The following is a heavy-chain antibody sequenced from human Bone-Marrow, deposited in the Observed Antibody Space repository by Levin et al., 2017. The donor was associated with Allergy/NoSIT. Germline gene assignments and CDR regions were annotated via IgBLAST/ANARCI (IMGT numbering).Heavy chain of an antibody. CDR1: GFSLSVPRMA. CDR3: ARISVSTTYYAMDV. Sequence: SGPTLVKPTETLALTCTVSGFSLSVPRMAVSWARQPPGKALSWLGHIFSYDEKSCNTSLRSRLTISQDTSKSQVVLTMTNMDPLDTGTYYCARISVSTTYYAMDVRSQGTKVTVSS. V-gene: IGHV2-26*01. CDR2: IFSYDEK. J-gene: IGHJ6*02. D-gene: IGHD5/OR15-5a*01.